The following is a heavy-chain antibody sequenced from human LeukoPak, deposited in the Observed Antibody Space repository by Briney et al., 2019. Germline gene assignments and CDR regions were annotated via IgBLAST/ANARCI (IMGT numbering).Heavy chain of an antibody. Sequence: PSETLSLTCALPGGSISSYYWSCIRQPPGEGLEWIGHIHYSGSTNYNPSLKSRVTISVDTSKNQFSLKLSSVTAADPAVYYCARVSWFPGTSYYYIDVWAKGTRVSV. CDR2: IHYSGST. D-gene: IGHD1-1*01. V-gene: IGHV4-59*01. CDR3: ARVSWFPGTSYYYIDV. J-gene: IGHJ6*03. CDR1: GGSISSYY.